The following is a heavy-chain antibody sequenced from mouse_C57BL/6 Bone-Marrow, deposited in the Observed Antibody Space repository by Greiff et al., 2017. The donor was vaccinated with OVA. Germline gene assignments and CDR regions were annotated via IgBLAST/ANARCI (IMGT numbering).Heavy chain of an antibody. CDR3: AREDYYYGSSTFAY. Sequence: EVKVEESGGGLVKPGGSLKLSCAASGFTFSSYAMSWVRQTPEKRLEWVATISDGGSYTYYPDNVKGRFTISRDNAKNNLYLQMSHLKSEDTAMYYCAREDYYYGSSTFAYWGQGTLVTVSA. CDR1: GFTFSSYA. J-gene: IGHJ3*01. CDR2: ISDGGSYT. V-gene: IGHV5-4*01. D-gene: IGHD1-1*01.